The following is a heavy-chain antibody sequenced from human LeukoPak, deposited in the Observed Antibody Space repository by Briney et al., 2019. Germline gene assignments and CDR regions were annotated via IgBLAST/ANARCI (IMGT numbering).Heavy chain of an antibody. D-gene: IGHD6-6*01. CDR3: AGSGGAARRFDY. J-gene: IGHJ4*02. V-gene: IGHV4-38-2*02. Sequence: PSETLSLTCTVSGYSISSGYYWGWIRQPPGKGLEWTGSIYHSGSTYYNPSLKSRVTISVDTSKNQFSPKLSSVTAADTAVYYCAGSGGAARRFDYWGQGTLVTVSS. CDR2: IYHSGST. CDR1: GYSISSGYY.